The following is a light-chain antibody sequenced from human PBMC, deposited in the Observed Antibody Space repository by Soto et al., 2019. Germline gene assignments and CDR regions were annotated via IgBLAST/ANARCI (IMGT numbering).Light chain of an antibody. Sequence: EIVLTQSPATLSLSPGTGATLSCRASQIVTSSLAWYQQRPGQAPRLLIYDTFTRATGIPARFSAKGAGTDFTLTISSLEPEDSAMYYRQQYSSSWYTFGQGTKVEVK. CDR2: DTF. CDR1: QIVTSS. J-gene: IGKJ2*01. CDR3: QQYSSSWYT. V-gene: IGKV3-11*01.